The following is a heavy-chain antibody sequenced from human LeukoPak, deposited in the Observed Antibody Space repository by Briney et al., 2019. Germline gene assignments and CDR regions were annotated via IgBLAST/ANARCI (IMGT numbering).Heavy chain of an antibody. V-gene: IGHV3-23*01. CDR3: AKEGGTYDFFGGFFDY. CDR2: ISGSGGSI. Sequence: GGSLRLPCSASGFTFSSYAMSWVRQAPGKGLEWVSVISGSGGSIYYADSVKGRFTISRDNSKNTLYLQMNSLRAEDTAIYYCAKEGGTYDFFGGFFDYWGQGTLVTVSS. CDR1: GFTFSSYA. D-gene: IGHD3-3*01. J-gene: IGHJ4*02.